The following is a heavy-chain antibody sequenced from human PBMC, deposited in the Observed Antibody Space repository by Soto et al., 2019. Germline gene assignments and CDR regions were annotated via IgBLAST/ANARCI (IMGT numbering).Heavy chain of an antibody. CDR2: IKSDGSST. J-gene: IGHJ4*02. CDR3: ARDGGFGVVIIX. CDR1: GCTFRSSW. D-gene: IGHD3-3*01. V-gene: IGHV3-74*01. Sequence: PVGSLTLSCAASGCTFRSSWMHWVRQAPGKGLVWVSRIKSDGSSTTYAYSVKGRFTISRDNAKNKLYRQINSRGAEETAVYYCARDGGFGVVIIXWGQGTLLTVSX.